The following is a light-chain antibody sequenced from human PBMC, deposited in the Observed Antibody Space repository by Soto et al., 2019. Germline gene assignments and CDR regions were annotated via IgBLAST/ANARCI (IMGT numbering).Light chain of an antibody. J-gene: IGKJ2*01. Sequence: EIVMTQSPATLSVSPGERATLSCRASQSVGTNLAWYQQKPGQAPRLVIYYTSTRATGIPARFSASGSGAEFTLTISSLQSEDCAVYYCQQYSHWLTTFGQGTKVDIK. CDR3: QQYSHWLTT. V-gene: IGKV3-15*01. CDR1: QSVGTN. CDR2: YTS.